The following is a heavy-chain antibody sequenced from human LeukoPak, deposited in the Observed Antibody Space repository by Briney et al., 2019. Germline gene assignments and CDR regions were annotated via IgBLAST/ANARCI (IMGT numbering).Heavy chain of an antibody. J-gene: IGHJ5*02. CDR2: IYTSGET. D-gene: IGHD2/OR15-2a*01. V-gene: IGHV4-61*02. CDR3: ARGRGGRLSASNWFDT. CDR1: GDSLSSGNYY. Sequence: SETLSLTCAVSGDSLSSGNYYWTWIRQPAGKGLEWVGRIYTSGETNYNPSLKSRVTILLDTSKNHFSLGLSSVTATDPAIYFCARGRGGRLSASNWFDTWGQGILVTVSS.